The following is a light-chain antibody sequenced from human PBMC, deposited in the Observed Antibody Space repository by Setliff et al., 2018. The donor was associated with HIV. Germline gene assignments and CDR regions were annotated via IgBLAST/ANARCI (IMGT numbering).Light chain of an antibody. CDR1: SSDVGSYNL. J-gene: IGLJ1*01. CDR2: GVN. CDR3: CSYTGDDTLYV. V-gene: IGLV2-23*02. Sequence: QSALTQPASVSGSPGQSITISCSGTSSDVGSYNLVSWYQQHPGRAPKLIIYGVNKRPSEVSVRFSASKSGNTASLTISEVQADDEADYYCCSYTGDDTLYVFGTGTKVTV.